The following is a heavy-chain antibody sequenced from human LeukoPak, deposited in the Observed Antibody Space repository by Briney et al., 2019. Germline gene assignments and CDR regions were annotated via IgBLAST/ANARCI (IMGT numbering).Heavy chain of an antibody. CDR1: GFTVSSNY. J-gene: IGHJ4*02. Sequence: PGGSLRLSCAASGFTVSSNYMSWVRQAPGKGLEWVSVIYSGGSTYYADSVKGRFTISRDNSKNTLYLQMNSLRSEDTAVYYCARALAAAGTDQDFDYWGQGTLVTVSS. CDR2: IYSGGST. V-gene: IGHV3-53*05. D-gene: IGHD6-13*01. CDR3: ARALAAAGTDQDFDY.